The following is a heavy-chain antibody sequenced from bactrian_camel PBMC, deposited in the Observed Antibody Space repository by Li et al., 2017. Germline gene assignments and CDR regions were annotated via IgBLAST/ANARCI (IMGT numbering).Heavy chain of an antibody. J-gene: IGHJ4*01. Sequence: VQLVESGRGSVQDGGSLRLSCAAVGYTGSRIYMGWFRQAPGKGLEWVASIYSERVNTYYSDSVKGRFTVSRVNAKNTAYLQMSSLKSEDTALYYCAAGQWYTDEYKYWGQGTQVTVS. CDR1: GYTGSRIY. V-gene: IGHV3-2*01. D-gene: IGHD6*01. CDR3: AAGQWYTDEYKY. CDR2: IYSERVNT.